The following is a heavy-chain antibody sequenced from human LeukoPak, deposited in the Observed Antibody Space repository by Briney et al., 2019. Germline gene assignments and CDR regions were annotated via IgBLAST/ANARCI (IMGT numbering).Heavy chain of an antibody. CDR3: ATALGGREYYDSSGXGGLXY. CDR2: FDPEDGET. CDR1: GYTLTELS. V-gene: IGHV1-24*01. J-gene: IGHJ4*02. D-gene: IGHD3-22*01. Sequence: ASVKVSCKVSGYTLTELSMHWVRQAPGKGREGRGGFDPEDGETIYAQKFQGRVTMTEDTSTDTAYRELSSLRSEDTAVYYCATALGGREYYDSSGXGGLXYWGQGTLVT.